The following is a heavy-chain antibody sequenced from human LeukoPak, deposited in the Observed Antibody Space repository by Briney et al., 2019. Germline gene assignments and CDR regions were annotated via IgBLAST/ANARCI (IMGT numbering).Heavy chain of an antibody. J-gene: IGHJ4*02. V-gene: IGHV3-23*01. CDR1: GFIFRNYA. D-gene: IGHD4-17*01. CDR2: ISGGGSSA. CDR3: AKEIWPTVTTPGWTYFDY. Sequence: PGGALLLSCAASGFIFRNYAMSWVRQAPGKGLEWVSSISGGGSSAYYADSVKGRFTISRDNSKNTLYLQMNSLRAEDTAVYYCAKEIWPTVTTPGWTYFDYWGQGALVTVSS.